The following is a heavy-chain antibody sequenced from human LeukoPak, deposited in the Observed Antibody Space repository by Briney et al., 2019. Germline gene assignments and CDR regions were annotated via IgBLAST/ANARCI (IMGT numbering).Heavy chain of an antibody. CDR2: ISYTGST. CDR3: ARSLRYYYDSSGYFDY. V-gene: IGHV4-39*07. J-gene: IGHJ4*02. Sequence: SETLSLTCTVSGFSISTNDYHWGWIRQPPGKGLEWIGTISYTGSTYYNPSLKSRVTISVDTSKNQFSLKLSSVTAADTAVYYCARSLRYYYDSSGYFDYWGQGTLVTVSS. D-gene: IGHD3-22*01. CDR1: GFSISTNDYH.